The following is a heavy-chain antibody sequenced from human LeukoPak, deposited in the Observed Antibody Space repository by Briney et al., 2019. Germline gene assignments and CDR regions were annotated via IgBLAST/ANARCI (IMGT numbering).Heavy chain of an antibody. CDR1: GGSFSGYY. CDR2: INHSGST. V-gene: IGHV4-34*01. J-gene: IGHJ4*02. Sequence: SETLSLTCAVYGGSFSGYYWSWIRQPPGKGLEWIGEINHSGSTNYNPSLKSRVTISVDTSKNQFSLKLSAVTGADTAVYYCARVRGNRRKYFDYWGQGTLVTVSS. D-gene: IGHD3-16*01. CDR3: ARVRGNRRKYFDY.